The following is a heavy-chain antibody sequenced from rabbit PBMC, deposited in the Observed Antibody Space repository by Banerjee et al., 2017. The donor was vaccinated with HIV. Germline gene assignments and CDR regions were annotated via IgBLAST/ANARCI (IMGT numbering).Heavy chain of an antibody. CDR1: GFDFSSYG. Sequence: QEDLVESGGGLVQPGGSLKLSCKGSGFDFSSYGVSWVRQAPGKGLEWIACIDSNDIRSGYASWAKGRFTISKTSSTTVTLKMTSLTAADTATYFCARDGDITYYGWWGPGTLVTVS. D-gene: IGHD1-1*01. CDR3: ARDGDITYYGW. CDR2: IDSNDIRS. V-gene: IGHV1S45*01. J-gene: IGHJ6*01.